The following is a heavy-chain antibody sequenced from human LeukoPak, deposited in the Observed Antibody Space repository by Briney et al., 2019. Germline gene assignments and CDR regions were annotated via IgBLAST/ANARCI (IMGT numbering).Heavy chain of an antibody. J-gene: IGHJ4*02. Sequence: GGSLRLSCAVSGFIFSNYAMHWVRQAPGKGLEWVAIISYGGSNTYYADSVKGRFTNSGDNPKNTLYLQMNSLRAEDTAVYFCARELYYYDSGNYYLVYWGQGTLVTVSS. V-gene: IGHV3-30-3*01. CDR1: GFIFSNYA. CDR3: ARELYYYDSGNYYLVY. CDR2: ISYGGSNT. D-gene: IGHD3-10*01.